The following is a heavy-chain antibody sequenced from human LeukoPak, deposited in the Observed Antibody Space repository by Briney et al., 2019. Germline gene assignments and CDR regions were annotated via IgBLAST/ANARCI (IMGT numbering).Heavy chain of an antibody. Sequence: GRSLRLSCAASGFTFSSYSMSWVRQAPGKGLEWVGRIRGKSDGGTTDYAAPVKGRFTISRDDTKNTVYLQVNSLKTEDTAVYFCTREGCCSGTTCYGGDWGQGTLVIVSS. CDR1: GFTFSSYS. CDR2: IRGKSDGGTT. CDR3: TREGCCSGTTCYGGD. J-gene: IGHJ4*02. D-gene: IGHD2-2*01. V-gene: IGHV3-15*01.